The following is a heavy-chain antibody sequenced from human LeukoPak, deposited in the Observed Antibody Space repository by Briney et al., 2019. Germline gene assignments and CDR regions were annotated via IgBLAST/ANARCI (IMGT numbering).Heavy chain of an antibody. D-gene: IGHD3-10*01. V-gene: IGHV4-59*08. CDR2: IYYSGGT. J-gene: IGHJ6*02. Sequence: SETLSLTCIVSGGSISSYYWSWIRQPPGKGLEWIGYIYYSGGTNYNPSLKSRITMSVDTSKKQFSLKLSSVTAADTAVYYCARGFPPYSYYTLEVWAKGPRSPSP. CDR1: GGSISSYY. CDR3: ARGFPPYSYYTLEV.